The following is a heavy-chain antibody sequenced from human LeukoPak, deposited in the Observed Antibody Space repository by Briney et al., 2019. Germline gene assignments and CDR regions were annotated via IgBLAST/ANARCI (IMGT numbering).Heavy chain of an antibody. CDR2: ISSSSSYI. J-gene: IGHJ2*01. V-gene: IGHV3-21*01. CDR3: AREDVVVPAATRSRYWYFDL. D-gene: IGHD2-2*01. CDR1: GFTFSSYS. Sequence: GGSLRLSCAASGFTFSSYSMNWVRQAPGKGLEWVSSISSSSSYIYYADSAKGRFTISRDNAKNSLYLQMNSLRAEDTAVYYCAREDVVVPAATRSRYWYFDLWGRGTLVTVSS.